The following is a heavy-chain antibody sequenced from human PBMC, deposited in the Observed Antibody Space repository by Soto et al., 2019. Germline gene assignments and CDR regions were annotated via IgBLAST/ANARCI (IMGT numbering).Heavy chain of an antibody. CDR3: ARQSWSGYFDN. CDR2: IYYSGTT. CDR1: GGSISSDFYY. Sequence: SETLSLTCTVSGGSISSDFYYWVWIRQPPGTGLEWIGTIYYSGTTYYNPSLKSRVTMSVDTSNNHFSLRLTSVTAADTAVYHCARQSWSGYFDNWGQGTLVTVSS. D-gene: IGHD3-3*01. V-gene: IGHV4-39*01. J-gene: IGHJ4*02.